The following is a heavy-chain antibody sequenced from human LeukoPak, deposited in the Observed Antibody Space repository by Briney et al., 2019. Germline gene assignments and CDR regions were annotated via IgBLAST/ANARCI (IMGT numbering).Heavy chain of an antibody. CDR1: GYSFTNYW. J-gene: IGHJ4*02. CDR3: ARSGSSNSYFDY. D-gene: IGHD4-11*01. V-gene: IGHV5-51*01. Sequence: GEPLKISCKGSGYSFTNYWIGWVRQKPGKGLEYMGIIYPGDSDTRYSPSFQGQVTISADKSISTAYLQWSSLEASDTAMYYCARSGSSNSYFDYWGQGTLVTVSS. CDR2: IYPGDSDT.